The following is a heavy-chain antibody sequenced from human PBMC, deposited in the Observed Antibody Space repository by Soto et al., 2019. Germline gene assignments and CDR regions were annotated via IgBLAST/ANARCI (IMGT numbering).Heavy chain of an antibody. Sequence: PVESLTSSCKGSGYSFTSYWIIWVLQMPGKGLEWMGRIDPSDSYTNYSPSFQGHVTISADKSISTAYLQWSSLKASDTAMYYCARGIAAAGTDYGMDVWGQGTTVTVSS. CDR1: GYSFTSYW. CDR3: ARGIAAAGTDYGMDV. V-gene: IGHV5-10-1*01. D-gene: IGHD6-13*01. CDR2: IDPSDSYT. J-gene: IGHJ6*01.